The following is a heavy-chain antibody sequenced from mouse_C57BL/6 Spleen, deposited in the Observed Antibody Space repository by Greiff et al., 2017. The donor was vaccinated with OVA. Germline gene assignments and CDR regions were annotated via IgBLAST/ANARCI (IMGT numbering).Heavy chain of an antibody. D-gene: IGHD1-1*01. J-gene: IGHJ1*03. Sequence: QVQLQQPGAELVMPGASVKLSCKASGYTFTSYWMPWVKQRPGQGLEWIGEIDPSDSYTNYNQKFKGKSTLTVDKSSSTAYMQLSSLTSEDSAVYYCASGGGYGSSSHWYFDVWGTGTTVTVSS. CDR3: ASGGGYGSSSHWYFDV. CDR1: GYTFTSYW. V-gene: IGHV1-69*01. CDR2: IDPSDSYT.